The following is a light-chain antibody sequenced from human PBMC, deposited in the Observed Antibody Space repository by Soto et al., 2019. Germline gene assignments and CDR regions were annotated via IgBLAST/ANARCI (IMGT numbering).Light chain of an antibody. CDR2: GAS. CDR3: QQYHRSPIT. CDR1: QSVASSY. Sequence: EIVLTQSPGTLSLSPGERATLSCRASQSVASSYLAWYQQKPGQAPRLLICGASSRATGIPDRFSGSGSATDFTLTISRLEPEDFAVYYCQQYHRSPITFGQGTRLQIK. J-gene: IGKJ5*01. V-gene: IGKV3-20*01.